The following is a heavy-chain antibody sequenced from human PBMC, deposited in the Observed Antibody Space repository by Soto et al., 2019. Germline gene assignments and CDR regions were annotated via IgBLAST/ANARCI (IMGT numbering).Heavy chain of an antibody. CDR3: EKEVYGRSGDDCVWLCEGGRDV. Sequence: GGSLRLSCAASGFTFSSYGMHWVRQAPGKGLEWVAVISYDGSNKYYADSVKGRFTISRDNSKNTLYLQMNSLRAEDTAVYYCEKEVYGRSGDDCVWLCEGGRDVGGQ. V-gene: IGHV3-30*18. J-gene: IGHJ6*02. CDR2: ISYDGSNK. D-gene: IGHD2-8*01. CDR1: GFTFSSYG.